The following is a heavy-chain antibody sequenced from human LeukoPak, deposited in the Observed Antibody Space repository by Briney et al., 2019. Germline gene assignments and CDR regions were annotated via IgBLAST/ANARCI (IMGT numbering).Heavy chain of an antibody. V-gene: IGHV1-69*13. CDR2: IIPIFGTA. CDR3: ARDYGGNSVYFDY. D-gene: IGHD4-23*01. Sequence: SVTVSCTASGGTFSSYAISWVRQAPGQGLEWMGGIIPIFGTANYAQKFRGRVTITADESTSTAYMELSSLRSEDTAVYYCARDYGGNSVYFDYWGQGTLVTVSS. J-gene: IGHJ4*02. CDR1: GGTFSSYA.